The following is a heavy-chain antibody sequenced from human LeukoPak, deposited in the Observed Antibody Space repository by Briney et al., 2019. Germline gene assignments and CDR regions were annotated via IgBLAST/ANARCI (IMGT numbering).Heavy chain of an antibody. CDR3: ARMVLWFGESTFDP. CDR1: GGSFSGYY. D-gene: IGHD3-10*01. J-gene: IGHJ5*02. Sequence: SETLSLTCAVYGGSFSGYYWSWIRQPPGKGLEWIGEINHSGSTNYNPSLKSRVTISVDTSKNQFSLKLSSVTAADTAVYYCARMVLWFGESTFDPWAQGTLVTVSS. V-gene: IGHV4-34*01. CDR2: INHSGST.